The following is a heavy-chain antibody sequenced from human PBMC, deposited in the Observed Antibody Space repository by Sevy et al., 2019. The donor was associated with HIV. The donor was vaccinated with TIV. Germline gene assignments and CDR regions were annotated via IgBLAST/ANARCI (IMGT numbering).Heavy chain of an antibody. D-gene: IGHD2-15*01. V-gene: IGHV4-59*01. J-gene: IGHJ5*02. Sequence: SETLSLTCTVSGGSISSYYWTWIRQPPEKGLEWIGCMYDSGSTNYNPSLKSRVTISVDTSKNQLSLKLSSVTAADTAVYYCASGSRELVSWGQGTLVTVSS. CDR1: GGSISSYY. CDR3: ASGSRELVS. CDR2: MYDSGST.